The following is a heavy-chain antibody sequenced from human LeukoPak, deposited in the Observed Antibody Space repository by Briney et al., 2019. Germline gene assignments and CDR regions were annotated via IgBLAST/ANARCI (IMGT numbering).Heavy chain of an antibody. CDR3: ARALAREGYYLDY. V-gene: IGHV6-1*01. Sequence: SQTLSLTCAISGDSVSNNSAAWNWIRQSPSRGLEWLGRTYYTSKLYTDYPVSVKSRVTINPDTSKNQFSLQLKSVTPEDTAIYYCARALAREGYYLDYWDQGTLVTVSS. D-gene: IGHD3-16*01. J-gene: IGHJ4*02. CDR1: GDSVSNNSAA. CDR2: TYYTSKLYT.